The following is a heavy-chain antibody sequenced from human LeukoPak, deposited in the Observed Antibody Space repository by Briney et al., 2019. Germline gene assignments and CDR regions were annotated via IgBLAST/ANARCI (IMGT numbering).Heavy chain of an antibody. CDR1: GGTFSSYA. V-gene: IGHV1-69*13. CDR3: ARSRGIPEYYLDY. Sequence: SVKVSCKASGGTFSSYAISWVRQAPGQGLEWMGGVIPIFGTANYAQKFQGRVTITADESTSTAYMELSSLRSEDTAVYYCARSRGIPEYYLDYWGQGTLVTVSS. CDR2: VIPIFGTA. D-gene: IGHD2-21*01. J-gene: IGHJ4*02.